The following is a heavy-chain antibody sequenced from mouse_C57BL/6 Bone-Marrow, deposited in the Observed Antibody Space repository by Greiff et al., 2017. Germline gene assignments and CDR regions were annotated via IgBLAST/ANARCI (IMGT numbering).Heavy chain of an antibody. J-gene: IGHJ3*01. D-gene: IGHD2-4*01. V-gene: IGHV1-81*01. Sequence: VQLQQSGAELARPGASVTLSCKASGYTFTSYGISWVKQRTGQGLEWIGEIYPRSGNTYYNEKFKGKATLTADKSSSTAYMELRSLTSEDSAVYFCASPKIYYDYDGFAYWGQGTLVTVSA. CDR3: ASPKIYYDYDGFAY. CDR2: IYPRSGNT. CDR1: GYTFTSYG.